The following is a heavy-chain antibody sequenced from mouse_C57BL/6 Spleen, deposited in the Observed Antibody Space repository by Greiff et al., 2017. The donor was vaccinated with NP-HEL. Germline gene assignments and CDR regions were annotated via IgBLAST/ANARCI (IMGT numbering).Heavy chain of an antibody. CDR3: AREGYGNYEGFAY. CDR1: GYTFTSYW. CDR2: IDPSDSET. V-gene: IGHV1-52*01. J-gene: IGHJ3*01. D-gene: IGHD2-1*01. Sequence: VKLQQPGAELVRPGSSVKLSCKASGYTFTSYWMHWVKQRPIQGLEWIGNIDPSDSETHYNQKFKDKATLTVDKSSSTAYMQLSSLTSEDAAVYYCAREGYGNYEGFAYWGQGTLVTVSA.